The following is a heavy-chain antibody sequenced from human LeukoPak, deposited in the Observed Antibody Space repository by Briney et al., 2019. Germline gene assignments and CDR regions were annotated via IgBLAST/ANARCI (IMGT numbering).Heavy chain of an antibody. CDR3: ARSDSEGATNGYY. CDR2: INPNSGGT. V-gene: IGHV1-2*02. Sequence: ASVTVSCTASGYTFTGYYMHWVRQAPGQGLEWMGWINPNSGGTNYAQKFQGRVTMTRDTSISTADMELSRLRLDDTAVYYCARSDSEGATNGYYWGLGTLVTVSS. J-gene: IGHJ4*02. D-gene: IGHD1-26*01. CDR1: GYTFTGYY.